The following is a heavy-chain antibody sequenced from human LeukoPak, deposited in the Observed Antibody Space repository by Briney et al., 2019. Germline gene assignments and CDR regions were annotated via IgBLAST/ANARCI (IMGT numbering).Heavy chain of an antibody. Sequence: PSETLSLTCTVSGGSISSYYWSWIRQPPGKGLEWIGYIYYSGSTNYNPSLKSRVTISVDTSKNQFSLKLSSVTAADTAVYYCASLWFGESTWGQGTLVTVSS. CDR1: GGSISSYY. V-gene: IGHV4-59*08. J-gene: IGHJ5*02. CDR2: IYYSGST. CDR3: ASLWFGEST. D-gene: IGHD3-10*01.